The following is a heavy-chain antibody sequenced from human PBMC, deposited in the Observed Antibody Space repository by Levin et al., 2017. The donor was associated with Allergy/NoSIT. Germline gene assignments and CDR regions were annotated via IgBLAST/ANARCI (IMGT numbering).Heavy chain of an antibody. Sequence: GGSLRLSCAASGFTFSDYYMSWIRQAPGKGLEWVSYISSSGSTIYYADSVKGRFTISRDNAKNSLYLQMNSLRAEDTAVYYCAKGVDSGYDHGAFDIWGQGTMVTVSS. CDR3: AKGVDSGYDHGAFDI. CDR2: ISSSGSTI. CDR1: GFTFSDYY. V-gene: IGHV3-11*01. D-gene: IGHD5-12*01. J-gene: IGHJ3*02.